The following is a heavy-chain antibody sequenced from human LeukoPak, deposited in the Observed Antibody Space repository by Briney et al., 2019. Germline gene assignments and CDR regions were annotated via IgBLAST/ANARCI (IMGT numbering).Heavy chain of an antibody. D-gene: IGHD6-13*01. CDR2: IKQDGSEK. CDR3: ARGYSSSWYNRFDY. V-gene: IGHV3-7*01. CDR1: GFTFSSYW. Sequence: GGSLRLSCAASGFTFSSYWMSWVRQAPGKGLEWVANIKQDGSEKYYVDSVKGRFTISRDNAKNSLFLRMNSLRAEDTAVYYCARGYSSSWYNRFDYWGQGTLVTVSS. J-gene: IGHJ4*02.